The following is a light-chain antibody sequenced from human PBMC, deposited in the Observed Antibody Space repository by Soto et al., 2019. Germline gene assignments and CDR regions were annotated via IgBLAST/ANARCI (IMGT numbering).Light chain of an antibody. CDR3: QQYYNWPPLT. Sequence: EIVMTQSPATLSVSPGERATLSCRASQSVRSKLAWYRQKPGQAPRLLIYGASTRATGIPARFSGSGSGTEFTLTISSLQSEDFAVYYCQQYYNWPPLTFGGGTKVEIK. CDR1: QSVRSK. CDR2: GAS. V-gene: IGKV3-15*01. J-gene: IGKJ4*01.